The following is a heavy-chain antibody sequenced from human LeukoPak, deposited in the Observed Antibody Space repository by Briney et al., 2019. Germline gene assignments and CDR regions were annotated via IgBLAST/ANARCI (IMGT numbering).Heavy chain of an antibody. CDR1: GGSISSSSYY. D-gene: IGHD3-10*01. V-gene: IGHV4-39*01. J-gene: IGHJ4*02. CDR3: ASFYGSGSYYPKPDY. Sequence: SETLSLTCTVSGGSISSSSYYWGWIRQPLGKGLGWIGSIYYSGSTYYNPPLKGRVTISVDTSKTQFSLKLISVTAADTAVYYCASFYGSGSYYPKPDYWGQGTLVTVSS. CDR2: IYYSGST.